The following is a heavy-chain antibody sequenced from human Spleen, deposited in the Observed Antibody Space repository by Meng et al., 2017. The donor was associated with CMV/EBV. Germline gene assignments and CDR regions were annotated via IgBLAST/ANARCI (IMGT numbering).Heavy chain of an antibody. CDR1: LSSYS. Sequence: LSSYSMNWVRQAPGKGLEWVSSISSSSSYIYYADSVKGRFTISRDNAKNSLYLQMNSLRAEDTAVYYCARILELLRESDYYYYGMDVWGQGTTVTVSS. D-gene: IGHD1-26*01. J-gene: IGHJ6*02. V-gene: IGHV3-21*01. CDR2: ISSSSSYI. CDR3: ARILELLRESDYYYYGMDV.